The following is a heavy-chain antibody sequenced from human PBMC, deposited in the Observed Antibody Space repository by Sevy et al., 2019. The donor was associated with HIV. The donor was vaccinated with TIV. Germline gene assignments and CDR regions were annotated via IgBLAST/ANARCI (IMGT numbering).Heavy chain of an antibody. CDR2: ISGRSGTT. V-gene: IGHV3-48*02. CDR3: AIIQKFYSSLQDY. J-gene: IGHJ4*02. CDR1: GFTFSSYS. Sequence: GGSLRLSCAASGFTFSSYSLNWVRQAPGKGLEWVSYISGRSGTTYYADSVKGRFTISRDNAKNSLYLQMNSLRDEATAVYYWAIIQKFYSSLQDYWGQGTLVTVSS. D-gene: IGHD3-22*01.